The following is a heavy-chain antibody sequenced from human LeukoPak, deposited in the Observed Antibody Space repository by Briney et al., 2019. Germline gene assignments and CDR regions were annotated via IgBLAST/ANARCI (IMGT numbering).Heavy chain of an antibody. CDR1: GGSFSGYY. CDR3: ACSSGGMDV. D-gene: IGHD3-10*01. V-gene: IGHV4-34*01. J-gene: IGHJ6*02. CDR2: IKHSGST. Sequence: SETLSLTCAVYGGSFSGYYWSWIRQPPGKGLEWIGEIKHSGSTNYNPSLKSRVTISVDTSKNQFSLKLSSVTAADTAVYYCACSSGGMDVWDQGTTVTVSS.